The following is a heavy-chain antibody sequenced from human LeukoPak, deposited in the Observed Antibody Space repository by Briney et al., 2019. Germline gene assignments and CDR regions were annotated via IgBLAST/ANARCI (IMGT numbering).Heavy chain of an antibody. CDR3: ARDVVDYGDYYFDY. CDR1: GGTFSSYA. Sequence: ASVKVSCKASGGTFSSYAISWVRQAPGQGLEWMGGIIPIFGTANYAQKFQGRVTITADESTSTAYMELSSLRSEDTAVYYCARDVVDYGDYYFDYWGQGTLVTVSS. J-gene: IGHJ4*02. CDR2: IIPIFGTA. V-gene: IGHV1-69*13. D-gene: IGHD4-17*01.